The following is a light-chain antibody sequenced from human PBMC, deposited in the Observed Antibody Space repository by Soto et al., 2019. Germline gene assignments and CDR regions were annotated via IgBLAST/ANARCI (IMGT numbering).Light chain of an antibody. V-gene: IGLV2-8*01. CDR1: SSEIGGYNY. J-gene: IGLJ1*01. CDR3: SSYAGSNSYV. CDR2: DVS. Sequence: QSALTQPPSASGSPGQSVTLSCTGTSSEIGGYNYVSWYQQHPGKAPKLMIYDVSKRPSGVPDRFSGSKSGNTASLTVSGLQAEDEADYYCSSYAGSNSYVFGTGTKVTVL.